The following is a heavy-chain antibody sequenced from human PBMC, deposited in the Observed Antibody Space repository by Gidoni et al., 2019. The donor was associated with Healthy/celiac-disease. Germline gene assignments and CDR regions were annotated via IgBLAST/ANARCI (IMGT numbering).Heavy chain of an antibody. V-gene: IGHV3-30*04. D-gene: IGHD3-3*01. CDR2: ISYDGSNK. Sequence: QVQLVESGGGVVQPGRSLRLSCAASGFTFSSYAMHWVRQAPGKGLEWVAVISYDGSNKYYADSVKGRFTISRDNSKNTLYLQMNSLRAEDTAVYYCAREETTYYDFWSGYLKYWGQGTLVTVSS. CDR3: AREETTYYDFWSGYLKY. J-gene: IGHJ4*02. CDR1: GFTFSSYA.